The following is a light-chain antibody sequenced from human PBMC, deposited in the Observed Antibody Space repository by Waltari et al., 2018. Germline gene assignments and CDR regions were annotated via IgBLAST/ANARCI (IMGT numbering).Light chain of an antibody. CDR3: SSYTSRSTWV. V-gene: IGLV2-14*03. J-gene: IGLJ2*01. CDR1: SSDVGGYNS. Sequence: QSALTQPASVSGSPGQSNTISCTGTSSDVGGYNSVSWYQRHPGKAPKLMIYDVSYRPSGVSNRFSGSKSGNTASLTISGLQAEDEADYYCSSYTSRSTWVFGGGTKLTVL. CDR2: DVS.